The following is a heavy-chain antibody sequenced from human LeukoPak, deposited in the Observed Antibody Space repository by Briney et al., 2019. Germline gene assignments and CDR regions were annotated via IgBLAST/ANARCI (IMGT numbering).Heavy chain of an antibody. J-gene: IGHJ4*02. CDR1: GGSFSDYY. CDR3: ARGYYYDSSGYYLGY. CDR2: INHSGST. Sequence: PSETLSLTCAVYGGSFSDYYWSWLRQIPGKGLEWIGEINHSGSTNYNPSLKSRVTISVDTSKNQFSLKLSSVTAADTAVYYCARGYYYDSSGYYLGYWGQGNLVTVSS. D-gene: IGHD3-22*01. V-gene: IGHV4-34*01.